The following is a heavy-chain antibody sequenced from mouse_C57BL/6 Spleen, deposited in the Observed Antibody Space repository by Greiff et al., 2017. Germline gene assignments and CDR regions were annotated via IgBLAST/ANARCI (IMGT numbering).Heavy chain of an antibody. D-gene: IGHD1-1*01. CDR3: ARWGTATVVARYYYAMDY. J-gene: IGHJ4*01. CDR2: INPSSGYT. CDR1: GYTFTSYW. Sequence: VQLQQSGAELAKPGASVKLSCKASGYTFTSYWMHWVKQRPGPGLEWIGYINPSSGYTKYNQKFKDKATLTADKSASTAYMQLSSLTYADSAVYYCARWGTATVVARYYYAMDYWGQGTSVTVSS. V-gene: IGHV1-7*01.